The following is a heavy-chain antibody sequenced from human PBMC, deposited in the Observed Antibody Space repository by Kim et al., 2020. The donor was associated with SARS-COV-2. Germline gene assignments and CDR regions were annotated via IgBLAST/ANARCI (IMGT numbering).Heavy chain of an antibody. D-gene: IGHD2-15*01. CDR3: ARPDSSELAGWYFDL. CDR2: IYYSGST. V-gene: IGHV4-39*01. Sequence: SETLSLTCTVSGGSISSSSYYWGWIRQPPGKGLEWIGSIYYSGSTYYNPSLKSRVTISVDTSKNQFSLKLSSVTAADTAVYYCARPDSSELAGWYFDLWGRGTLVTVSS. CDR1: GGSISSSSYY. J-gene: IGHJ2*01.